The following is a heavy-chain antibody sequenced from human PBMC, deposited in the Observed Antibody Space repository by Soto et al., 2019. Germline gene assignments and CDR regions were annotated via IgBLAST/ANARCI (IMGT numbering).Heavy chain of an antibody. D-gene: IGHD3-22*01. CDR1: GYTFASYY. J-gene: IGHJ4*02. V-gene: IGHV1-46*01. Sequence: ASVKVSCKASGYTFASYYMHWVRQAPGQGLEWMGIINPSGGSTRYAQKFQGRVTMTRDTSTSTVYMELSSLRSEDTAVYYCARGLIYDSSGYYFDYWAQGTLVTVSS. CDR3: ARGLIYDSSGYYFDY. CDR2: INPSGGST.